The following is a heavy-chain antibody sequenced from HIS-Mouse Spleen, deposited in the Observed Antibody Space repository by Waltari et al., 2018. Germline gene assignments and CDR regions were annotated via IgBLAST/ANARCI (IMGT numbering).Heavy chain of an antibody. J-gene: IGHJ3*02. CDR1: GFTFSSYA. V-gene: IGHV3-30-3*01. CDR2: ISYDGSNK. CDR3: ARGPLANWGYRAFDI. D-gene: IGHD7-27*01. Sequence: QVQLVESGGGVVQPGRSLRLSCAASGFTFSSYAMPWVRQAPGKGLEWVAVISYDGSNKYYADSVKGRFTISRDNSKNTLYLQMNSLRAEDTAVYYCARGPLANWGYRAFDIWGQGTMVTVSS.